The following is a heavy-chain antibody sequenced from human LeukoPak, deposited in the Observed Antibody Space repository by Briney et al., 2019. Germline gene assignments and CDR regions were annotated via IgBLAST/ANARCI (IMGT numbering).Heavy chain of an antibody. V-gene: IGHV4-30-4*02. J-gene: IGHJ6*02. CDR3: ASGGDYYYYYGMDV. D-gene: IGHD2-21*02. Sequence: SETLSLTCTVSGGSISSGDYYWSWIRQPPGKGLEWIGYIYYSGSTYYNPSLKSRVTISVGTSKNQFSLKLSSVTAADTAVYYCASGGDYYYYYGMDVWGQGTTVTVSS. CDR2: IYYSGST. CDR1: GGSISSGDYY.